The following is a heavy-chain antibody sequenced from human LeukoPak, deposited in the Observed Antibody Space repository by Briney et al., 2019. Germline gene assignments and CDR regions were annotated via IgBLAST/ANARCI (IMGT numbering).Heavy chain of an antibody. V-gene: IGHV3-21*01. CDR3: ARAQRYFDWLFDY. J-gene: IGHJ4*02. CDR1: GFTFSSYS. D-gene: IGHD3-9*01. CDR2: ISSSSSYI. Sequence: GGSLRLSCAASGFTFSSYSMNWVRQAPGKGLEWVSSISSSSSYIYYADSVEGRFTISRDNAKNSLYLQMNSLRAEDTAVYYCARAQRYFDWLFDYWGQGTLVTVSS.